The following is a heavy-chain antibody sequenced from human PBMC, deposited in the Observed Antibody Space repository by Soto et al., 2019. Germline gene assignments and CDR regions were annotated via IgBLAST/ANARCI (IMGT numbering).Heavy chain of an antibody. Sequence: SETLSLTCAVSGGSISSGGYSWSWIRQHPGKGLEWIGYIYYSGSTYYNPSLKSRVTISVDTSKNQFSLKLSSVTAADTAVYYCARSGYSYGPNPLLYWGQGTLVTVSS. J-gene: IGHJ4*02. CDR2: IYYSGST. D-gene: IGHD5-18*01. CDR1: GGSISSGGYS. CDR3: ARSGYSYGPNPLLY. V-gene: IGHV4-31*11.